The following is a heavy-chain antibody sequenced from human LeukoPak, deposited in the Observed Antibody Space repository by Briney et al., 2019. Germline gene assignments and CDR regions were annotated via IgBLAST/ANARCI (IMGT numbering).Heavy chain of an antibody. J-gene: IGHJ2*01. CDR1: GGSFSGYY. CDR3: ARHGWHAWYFDL. Sequence: PSETLSLTCAVYGGSFSGYYWSWIRQPPGKGLEWIGEINHSGSTNYNPSLKSRVTISVDTSKYQFSLKLSSVTAADTAVYYCARHGWHAWYFDLWGRGTLVTVSS. CDR2: INHSGST. V-gene: IGHV4-34*01. D-gene: IGHD6-19*01.